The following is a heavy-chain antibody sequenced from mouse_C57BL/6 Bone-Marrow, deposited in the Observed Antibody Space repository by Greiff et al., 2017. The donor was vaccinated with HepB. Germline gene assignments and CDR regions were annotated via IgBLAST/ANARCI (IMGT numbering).Heavy chain of an antibody. CDR2: IYPGSGNT. CDR1: GYTFTDYY. J-gene: IGHJ1*01. Sequence: VQLQQSGAALVRPGASVKLSCKASGYTFTDYYINWVKQRPGQGLEWIARIYPGSGNTYYNEKFKGKATLTAEKSSSTAYMQLSSLTSEDSAVYFCARGGYDGYYYWYIDVWGAGTTVTVSS. D-gene: IGHD2-3*01. CDR3: ARGGYDGYYYWYIDV. V-gene: IGHV1-76*01.